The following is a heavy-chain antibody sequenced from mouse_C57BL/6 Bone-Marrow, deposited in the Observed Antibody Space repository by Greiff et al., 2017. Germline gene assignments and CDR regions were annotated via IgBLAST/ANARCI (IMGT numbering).Heavy chain of an antibody. CDR2: IYPGDGDT. J-gene: IGHJ4*01. CDR1: GYAFSSYW. CDR3: ARGYDTTGYYYAMDY. V-gene: IGHV1-80*01. Sequence: QVQLQQSGAELVKPGASVKISCKASGYAFSSYWMNWVKQRPGKGLEWIGQIYPGDGDTNYNGKFKGKATLTVDTSSSTAYMQLSSLTSEDSAVYYCARGYDTTGYYYAMDYWGQGTSVTVSS. D-gene: IGHD1-1*01.